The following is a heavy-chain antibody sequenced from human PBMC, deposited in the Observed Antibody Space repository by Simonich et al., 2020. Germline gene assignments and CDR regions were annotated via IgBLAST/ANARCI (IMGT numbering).Heavy chain of an antibody. D-gene: IGHD7-27*01. Sequence: QVQLVQSGAEVKKPGASVKVSCKASGYTFTGYYMHWMRQAPGQGLEGMGRKNPNSGGTNYAQKFQGRVTMTRDTSISTAYMELSRLRSDDTAVYYCASGWDWGFSHMSDYWGQGTLVTVSS. CDR2: KNPNSGGT. V-gene: IGHV1-2*06. CDR1: GYTFTGYY. J-gene: IGHJ4*02. CDR3: ASGWDWGFSHMSDY.